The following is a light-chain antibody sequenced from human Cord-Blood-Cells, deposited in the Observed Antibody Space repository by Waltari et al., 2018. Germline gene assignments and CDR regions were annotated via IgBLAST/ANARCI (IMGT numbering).Light chain of an antibody. CDR2: EGS. CDR3: CSYAGSSTDVV. V-gene: IGLV2-23*01. CDR1: SSDVGSYNL. Sequence: QSALTQPASVSGSPGQSITLSCTGTSSDVGSYNLVSWYQQHPCKAPKLMIYEGSKRPSGVSNRFSGSKSGNTASLTISGLQAEDEADYYCCSYAGSSTDVVFGGGTKLTVL. J-gene: IGLJ2*01.